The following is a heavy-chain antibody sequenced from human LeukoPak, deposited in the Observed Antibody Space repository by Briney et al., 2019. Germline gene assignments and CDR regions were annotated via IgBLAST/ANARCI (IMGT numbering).Heavy chain of an antibody. D-gene: IGHD4-17*01. V-gene: IGHV4-39*07. CDR2: IYYSGRT. CDR3: ARGDRYGDYYY. Sequence: SQTLSLTCTVSGGSISISSYYWGWLREPPGKGLEWIGRIYYSGRTYYNPSLKSRVTISVDTSKNQLSLKLSSVTAADTAVYYCARGDRYGDYYYWGQGTLVTVSS. CDR1: GGSISISSYY. J-gene: IGHJ4*02.